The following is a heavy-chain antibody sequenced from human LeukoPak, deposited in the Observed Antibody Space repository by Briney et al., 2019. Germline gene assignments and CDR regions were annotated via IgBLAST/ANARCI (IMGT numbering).Heavy chain of an antibody. CDR2: ISSDGNIR. CDR1: GFTFSSTT. Sequence: GGSLRLSCAASGFTFSSTTLHWVRQAPGKGLEWVAVISSDGNIRSYADSVKGRFTISRDNSKNTLYLQMNSLRAEDTAVYYCARDGGYYFDYWGQGTLVTVSS. J-gene: IGHJ4*02. D-gene: IGHD3-3*01. CDR3: ARDGGYYFDY. V-gene: IGHV3-30*04.